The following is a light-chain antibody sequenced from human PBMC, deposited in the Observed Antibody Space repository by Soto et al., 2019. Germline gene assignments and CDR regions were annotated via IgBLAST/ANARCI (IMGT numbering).Light chain of an antibody. CDR1: QDIGSF. CDR2: ATS. V-gene: IGKV1-9*01. J-gene: IGKJ2*04. Sequence: IQMTQSPSPLSASVGERVTITCRTSQDIGSFLVWYQQKPGRAPKLLIYATSTLQSGVPSRFSGSGSGTDFTLTISSLQPEDSATYYCQHRKTSPCSFGQGTKVEIK. CDR3: QHRKTSPCS.